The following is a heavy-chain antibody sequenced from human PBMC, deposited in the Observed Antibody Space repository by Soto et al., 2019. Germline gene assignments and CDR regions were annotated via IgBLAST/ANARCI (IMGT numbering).Heavy chain of an antibody. CDR3: ARDALGSYSYFDY. CDR2: ISYDGSNK. CDR1: GFTFSSYA. Sequence: GGSLRLSCAASGFTFSSYAMHWVRQAPGKGLEWVAVISYDGSNKYYADSVKGRFTISRDNSKNTLYLQMNSLRAEDTAVYYCARDALGSYSYFDYWGQGTLVTVSS. V-gene: IGHV3-30-3*01. D-gene: IGHD3-16*01. J-gene: IGHJ4*02.